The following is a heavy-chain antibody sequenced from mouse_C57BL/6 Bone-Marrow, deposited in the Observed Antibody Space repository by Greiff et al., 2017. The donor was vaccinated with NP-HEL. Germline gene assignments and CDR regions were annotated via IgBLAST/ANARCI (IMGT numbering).Heavy chain of an antibody. J-gene: IGHJ4*01. V-gene: IGHV1-53*01. CDR1: GYTFTSYW. CDR2: INPSNGGT. D-gene: IGHD2-4*01. CDR3: ARSAIYYDYDYAMDY. Sequence: VQLQQPGTELVKPGASVKLSCKASGYTFTSYWMHWVKQRPGQGLEWIGNINPSNGGTNYNEKFKSKATLTVDKSSRTAYMQLSSLTSEDSAVYYCARSAIYYDYDYAMDYWGQGTSVTVSS.